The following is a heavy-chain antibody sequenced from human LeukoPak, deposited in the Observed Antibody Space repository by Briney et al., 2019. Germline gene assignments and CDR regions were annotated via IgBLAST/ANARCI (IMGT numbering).Heavy chain of an antibody. Sequence: SETLSLTCTVSGGSISSYYWSWIRQPAGKGLEWIGRIYTSGSTNYNPSLKSRVTMSVDTSKNQFSLKLSSVTAADTAVYYCATTSYYYDSPDYWGQGTLVTVSS. CDR1: GGSISSYY. V-gene: IGHV4-4*07. CDR3: ATTSYYYDSPDY. D-gene: IGHD3-22*01. J-gene: IGHJ4*02. CDR2: IYTSGST.